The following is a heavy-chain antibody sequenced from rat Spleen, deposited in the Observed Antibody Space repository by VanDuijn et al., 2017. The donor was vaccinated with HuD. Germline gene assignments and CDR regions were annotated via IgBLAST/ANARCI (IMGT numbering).Heavy chain of an antibody. CDR3: ARSGLTPDY. CDR2: ISYSGST. V-gene: IGHV3-1*01. J-gene: IGHJ2*01. CDR1: GLSLTSNG. D-gene: IGHD3-4*01. Sequence: VQLKESGPGLVQPSQTLSLTCTVSGLSLTSNGVSWIRQFPGNKMEWMGYISYSGSTSYNPSLKSRISITRDTSKNQFFLQLNSVTTEDTATYYCARSGLTPDYWGQGVMVTVSS.